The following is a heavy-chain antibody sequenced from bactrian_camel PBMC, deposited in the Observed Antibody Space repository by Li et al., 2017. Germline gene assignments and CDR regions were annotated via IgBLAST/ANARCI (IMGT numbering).Heavy chain of an antibody. CDR3: AFHSRPGYCFTPTLLEF. Sequence: QVQLVESGGGSVQAGGSLRLTCEASGVTYRTYWMAWFRQAAGKQREWVASISPTGRQTYIGSVKGRFAISLDSGRNLLALQMDSLKPEDTAMYYCAFHSRPGYCFTPTLLEFWGQGTQVTVS. D-gene: IGHD2*01. CDR2: ISPTGRQT. CDR1: GVTYRTYW. J-gene: IGHJ4*01. V-gene: IGHV3S1*01.